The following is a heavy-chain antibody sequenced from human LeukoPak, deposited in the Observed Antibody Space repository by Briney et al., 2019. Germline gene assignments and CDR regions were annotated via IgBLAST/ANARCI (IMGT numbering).Heavy chain of an antibody. V-gene: IGHV3-23*01. CDR1: GFTFSSYA. J-gene: IGHJ4*02. CDR2: IGGSGGST. Sequence: GGSLRLSCAASGFTFSSYAMSWVRQAPGKGLEWVSAIGGSGGSTYYADSVKGRFTISRDNSKNTLYLQMNSLRAEDTAVYYCAKEGGVGLSSWYYFDYWGQGTLVTASS. D-gene: IGHD6-13*01. CDR3: AKEGGVGLSSWYYFDY.